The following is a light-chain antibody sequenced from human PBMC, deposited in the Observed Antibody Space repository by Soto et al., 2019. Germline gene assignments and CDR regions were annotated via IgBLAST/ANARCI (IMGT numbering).Light chain of an antibody. J-gene: IGLJ2*01. CDR3: SSYTRRTLI. Sequence: HSALTQPASVSGSPGQSITISCTATNSDLDFYNSVSWYQQHPGKAPKLMIYEVYNRPSGVSNRFSGSRSGNTASLTLSGLQAEDEADYYCSSYTRRTLIFGGGTKVTVL. CDR1: NSDLDFYNS. V-gene: IGLV2-14*03. CDR2: EVY.